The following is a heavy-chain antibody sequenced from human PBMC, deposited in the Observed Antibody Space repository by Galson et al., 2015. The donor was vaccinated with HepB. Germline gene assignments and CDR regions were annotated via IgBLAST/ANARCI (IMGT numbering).Heavy chain of an antibody. CDR2: INPDIGDT. Sequence: SVKVSCKASGYTFNNYYLHWVRQAPGQGLEWMGWINPDIGDTIYAQKFQGWVTMTRDTSISTVYMELSGLKSDDTAVYYCARSPGGSYFFPDFWGQGTLVTVSS. J-gene: IGHJ4*02. CDR1: GYTFNNYY. CDR3: ARSPGGSYFFPDF. V-gene: IGHV1-2*04. D-gene: IGHD1-26*01.